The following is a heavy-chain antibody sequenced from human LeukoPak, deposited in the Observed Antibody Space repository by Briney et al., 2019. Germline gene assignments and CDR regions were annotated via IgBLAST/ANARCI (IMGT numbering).Heavy chain of an antibody. CDR3: ARGGGAFCGTDCYRNFDY. J-gene: IGHJ4*02. D-gene: IGHD2-21*02. CDR2: IYSGGNA. V-gene: IGHV3-66*01. CDR1: GFTVSSNY. Sequence: GGSLRLSCAASGFTVSSNYMSRVRQAPGKGLEWVSVIYSGGNAYYADSVKGRFTISRDNSKNTLYLQMNSLRDEDTAVYYCARGGGAFCGTDCYRNFDYWGQGALVTVSS.